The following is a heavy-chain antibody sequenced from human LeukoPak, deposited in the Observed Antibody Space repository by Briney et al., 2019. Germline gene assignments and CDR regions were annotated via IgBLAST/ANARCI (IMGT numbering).Heavy chain of an antibody. D-gene: IGHD2-2*01. CDR1: GFTFSNYA. Sequence: PGGSLRLSCTASGFTFSNYAMSWVRQAPGKGLEWVSTISGSDGSTYYADSVKGRFTISRDNSKNTLYLQMNSLRAEDTAVYYCAKDPALSDCSSTSCYPDYWGQGTLVTVSS. CDR3: AKDPALSDCSSTSCYPDY. J-gene: IGHJ4*02. CDR2: ISGSDGST. V-gene: IGHV3-23*01.